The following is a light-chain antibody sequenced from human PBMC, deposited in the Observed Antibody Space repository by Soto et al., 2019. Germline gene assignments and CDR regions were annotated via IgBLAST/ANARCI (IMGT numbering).Light chain of an antibody. CDR1: SSDVGGYNY. J-gene: IGLJ2*01. CDR3: SSYTSSSTVL. V-gene: IGLV2-14*01. CDR2: EVT. Sequence: QAVVTQPASVSGSPGQSITISCTGTSSDVGGYNYVSWYQQHPGKAPKLMVYEVTNRPSGVSDRFSGSKSGNTASLTISGLQDEDEADYYCSSYTSSSTVLFGGGTKLTVL.